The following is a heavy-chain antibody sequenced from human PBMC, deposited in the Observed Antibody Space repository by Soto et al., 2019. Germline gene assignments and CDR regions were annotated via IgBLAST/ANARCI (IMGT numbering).Heavy chain of an antibody. V-gene: IGHV1-18*01. CDR2: ISVYNGNT. J-gene: IGHJ3*01. D-gene: IGHD2-2*01. CDR1: GYTFINYD. CDR3: AKWACSNIRCRSNGFDF. Sequence: QVQLVQSGAEVKKPGASVKVSCKASGYTFINYDINWVRQAPGQGLEWMGWISVYNGNTKYEQKLQDRVTMTTDTSTRTVYMEVRSLRSDDTAVYYCAKWACSNIRCRSNGFDFWGQGTMVTVSS.